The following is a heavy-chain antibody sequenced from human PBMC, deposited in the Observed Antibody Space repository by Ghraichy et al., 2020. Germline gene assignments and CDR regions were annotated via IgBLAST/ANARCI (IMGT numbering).Heavy chain of an antibody. J-gene: IGHJ4*02. D-gene: IGHD6-13*01. CDR3: AKLSGAAAGKVIGY. CDR2: ISGGGGST. CDR1: GFTFSSYA. Sequence: GGSLRLSCAASGFTFSSYAMSWVRQAPGEGLEWVSAISGGGGSTYYPDSVKGRFTISRDNSKNTLYLQMNTLRAEDTAVYYCAKLSGAAAGKVIGYWGQGTLVTVSS. V-gene: IGHV3-23*01.